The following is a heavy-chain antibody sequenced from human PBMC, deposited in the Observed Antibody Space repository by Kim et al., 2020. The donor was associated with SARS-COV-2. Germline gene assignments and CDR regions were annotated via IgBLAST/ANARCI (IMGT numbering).Heavy chain of an antibody. D-gene: IGHD3-22*01. CDR2: ISGSGEST. CDR1: GFAFSSYA. CDR3: AKDQSMIVVGFCGY. J-gene: IGHJ4*02. V-gene: IGHV3-23*01. Sequence: GGSLRLSCAASGFAFSSYAMNWVRQAPGKGLEWVSAISGSGESTYYADSVKGRFTISRDNSKNMLYLQMNSLRAEDTAVYYCAKDQSMIVVGFCGYWGQGTLVTVSS.